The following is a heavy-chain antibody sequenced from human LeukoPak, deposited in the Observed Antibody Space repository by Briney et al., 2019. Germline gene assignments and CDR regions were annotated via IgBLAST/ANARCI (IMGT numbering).Heavy chain of an antibody. J-gene: IGHJ4*02. CDR2: IKHDGSQK. CDR1: GFTFSHYW. D-gene: IGHD3-10*01. CDR3: ARDSSRGDFEY. Sequence: GGSLRLSCAASGFTFSHYWMSWVRRAPGKGLEWVANIKHDGSQKEHVDSVKGRFTISRDNAKNSLFLQMNSLRAEDTAVYFCARDSSRGDFEYWGQETLVTVSS. V-gene: IGHV3-7*01.